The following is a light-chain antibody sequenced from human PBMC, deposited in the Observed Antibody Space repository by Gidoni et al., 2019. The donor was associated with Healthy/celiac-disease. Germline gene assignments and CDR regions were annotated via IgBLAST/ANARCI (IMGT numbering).Light chain of an antibody. CDR2: AAS. CDR3: QQSYSTPRT. J-gene: IGKJ1*01. V-gene: IGKV1-39*01. Sequence: DIQMTQSPSSLSASVGDRVTITCRASKTISSYLNWYQQKPGKAPKLLIYAASSLQGGVPSRFSSSGSRADITLTISSLQHEDFANYYCQQSYSTPRTFGQGTKVEIK. CDR1: KTISSY.